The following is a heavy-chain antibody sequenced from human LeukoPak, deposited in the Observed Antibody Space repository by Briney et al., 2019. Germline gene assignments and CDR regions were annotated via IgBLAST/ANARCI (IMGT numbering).Heavy chain of an antibody. J-gene: IGHJ4*02. V-gene: IGHV3-48*03. CDR2: ISSSGSTT. CDR3: ARIRTTVTTSDY. Sequence: GGSLRLSCAASGFTFSSYEMNWVRQAPGKGLEWVSYISSSGSTTYYADSVKGRFTISRDNAENSLYLQMNSLTAEDTAVYFCARIRTTVTTSDYWGQGTLVTVSS. D-gene: IGHD4-11*01. CDR1: GFTFSSYE.